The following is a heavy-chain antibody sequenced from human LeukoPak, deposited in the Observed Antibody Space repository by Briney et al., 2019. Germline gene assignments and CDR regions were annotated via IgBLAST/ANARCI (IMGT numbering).Heavy chain of an antibody. D-gene: IGHD6-13*01. CDR1: GFTFSSYA. V-gene: IGHV3-21*01. J-gene: IGHJ3*02. CDR2: ISSSSYI. Sequence: GGSLRLSCAASGFTFSSYAMNWVRQAPGKGLEWVSSISSSSYIYYADSVKGRFTISRDNAKNSLYLQMNSLRAEDTAVYYCARDPGYSSSWSDAFDIWGQGTMVTVSS. CDR3: ARDPGYSSSWSDAFDI.